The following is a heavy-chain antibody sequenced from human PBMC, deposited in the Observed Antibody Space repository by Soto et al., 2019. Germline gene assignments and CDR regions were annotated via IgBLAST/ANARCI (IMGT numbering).Heavy chain of an antibody. J-gene: IGHJ4*02. Sequence: SVKVSCKASGGTFSSYTISWVRQAPGQGLEWMGRIIPILGIANYAQKFQGRVTITADKSTSTAYMELSSLRSEDTAVYYCASFFYSSGWYDDYWGQGTLVTVSS. CDR3: ASFFYSSGWYDDY. V-gene: IGHV1-69*02. CDR1: GGTFSSYT. CDR2: IIPILGIA. D-gene: IGHD6-19*01.